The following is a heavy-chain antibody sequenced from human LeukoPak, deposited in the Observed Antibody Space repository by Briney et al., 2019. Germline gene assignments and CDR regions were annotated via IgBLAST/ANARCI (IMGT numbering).Heavy chain of an antibody. D-gene: IGHD2-2*01. V-gene: IGHV1-8*03. CDR3: ARRARDCSRTSCFNYYYYTDV. J-gene: IGHJ6*03. Sequence: ASVKVSCKASGYTFTNYDINWVRQATGQGLEWMGWMNPNNGNTGYTQKFQGRLTITRDTSIGTAYMELSSLRSEDTAVYYCARRARDCSRTSCFNYYYYTDVWGKGTTVTVSS. CDR1: GYTFTNYD. CDR2: MNPNNGNT.